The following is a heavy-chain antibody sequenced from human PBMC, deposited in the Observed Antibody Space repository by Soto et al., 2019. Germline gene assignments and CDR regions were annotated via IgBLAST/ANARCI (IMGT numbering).Heavy chain of an antibody. CDR3: ATYYGDYFFDY. Sequence: ASVKFSCKASGYTFTSYGISWVRQAPGQGLEWMGWISAYNGNTNYAQKLQGRVTMTTXTXXSXXXMXLXXLRXDGTAVYYCATYYGDYFFDYWGQGTLVTGSS. CDR1: GYTFTSYG. J-gene: IGHJ4*02. CDR2: ISAYNGNT. D-gene: IGHD4-17*01. V-gene: IGHV1-18*01.